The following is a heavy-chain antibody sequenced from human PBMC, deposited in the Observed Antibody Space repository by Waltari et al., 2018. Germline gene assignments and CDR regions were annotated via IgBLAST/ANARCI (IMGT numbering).Heavy chain of an antibody. CDR2: ISADNGNT. CDR3: AREGKYDFWSGKGRGMDV. D-gene: IGHD3-3*01. Sequence: QVQLVQSGAEVKKPGASVKVSCKASGYTFISYGINWVRQAPGQGLEWMGWISADNGNTNYAQKLQGRVTMTTDTSTSTADMGLRSRRSDDTAVYYCAREGKYDFWSGKGRGMDVWGQGTTVTVSS. CDR1: GYTFISYG. J-gene: IGHJ6*02. V-gene: IGHV1-18*01.